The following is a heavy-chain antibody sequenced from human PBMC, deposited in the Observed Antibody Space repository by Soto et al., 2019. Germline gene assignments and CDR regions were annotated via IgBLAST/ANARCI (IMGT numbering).Heavy chain of an antibody. V-gene: IGHV3-33*01. J-gene: IGHJ4*02. CDR1: GFTFSNYG. CDR2: IWYDGSNK. Sequence: GGSLRLSCAASGFTFSNYGMHWVRQAPGKGLEWVALIWYDGSNKYYADSVRGRFTISRDTSKNTLYLQMNTLRAEDTAVYYCARDLSGPLDYWGQGTPVTVSS. D-gene: IGHD3-16*02. CDR3: ARDLSGPLDY.